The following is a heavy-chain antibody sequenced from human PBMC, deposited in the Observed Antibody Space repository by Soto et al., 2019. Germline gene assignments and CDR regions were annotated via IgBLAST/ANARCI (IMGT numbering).Heavy chain of an antibody. Sequence: LRLSCEASGFTLTTYTMNWVRQASGKGLEWVSSITSSSGHIYCADSVKGRFTISRDNARNSLYLQMNSLRAEDTAVYYCVRERGLSSFYGMDVWGQGTTVTVSS. J-gene: IGHJ6*02. V-gene: IGHV3-21*01. CDR1: GFTLTTYT. D-gene: IGHD3-16*02. CDR2: ITSSSGHI. CDR3: VRERGLSSFYGMDV.